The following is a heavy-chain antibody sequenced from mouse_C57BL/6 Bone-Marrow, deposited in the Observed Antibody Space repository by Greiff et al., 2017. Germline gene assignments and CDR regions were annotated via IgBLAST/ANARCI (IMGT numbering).Heavy chain of an antibody. D-gene: IGHD2-1*01. CDR3: AREANLLWYWYFDV. V-gene: IGHV5-6*02. Sequence: DVTLVESGGDLVKPGGSLKLSCAASGFTFSSYGMSWVRQTPDKRLEWVATISSGGSYTYYPDSVKGRFTISRDNAKNTLYLQMSSLKSEDTAMYYCAREANLLWYWYFDVWGTGTTVTVSS. J-gene: IGHJ1*03. CDR2: ISSGGSYT. CDR1: GFTFSSYG.